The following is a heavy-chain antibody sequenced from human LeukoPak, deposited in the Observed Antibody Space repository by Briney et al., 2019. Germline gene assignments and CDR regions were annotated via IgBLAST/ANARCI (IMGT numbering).Heavy chain of an antibody. CDR1: GFTFSEYY. CDR3: ARHSGTDFDY. J-gene: IGHJ4*02. D-gene: IGHD1-26*01. V-gene: IGHV3-7*01. Sequence: PGGSLRLSCAASGFTFSEYYMSWIRQAPGKGLEWLANIKQDGSEKYSVDSVKGRFTISRDNAKNSLYLQMNSLRAEDTAVYYCARHSGTDFDYWGQGTLATVSS. CDR2: IKQDGSEK.